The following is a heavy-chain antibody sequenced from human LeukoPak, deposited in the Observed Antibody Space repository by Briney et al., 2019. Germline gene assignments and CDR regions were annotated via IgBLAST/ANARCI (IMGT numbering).Heavy chain of an antibody. CDR3: TTARQSYGSGTDAFDI. CDR1: GFTFSNAW. J-gene: IGHJ3*02. D-gene: IGHD3-10*01. CDR2: IKSKTDGGTT. V-gene: IGHV3-15*01. Sequence: GGSLRLSCAASGFTFSNAWMSWVRQAPGKGLEWVGRIKSKTDGGTTDYAAPVKGRFTISGDDSKNTLYLQMNSLKTEDTAVYYCTTARQSYGSGTDAFDIWGQGTMVTVSS.